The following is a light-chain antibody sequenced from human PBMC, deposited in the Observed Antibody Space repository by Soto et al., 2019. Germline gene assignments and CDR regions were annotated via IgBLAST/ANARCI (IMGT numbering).Light chain of an antibody. CDR1: QGVSRK. CDR2: GAS. Sequence: TQSPATLSVAPGQRVTFSCRASQGVSRKLAWYQHKPGQAPRLLIYGASNRATGIPDRFSGSGSGTDFTLTISRLEPEDFALYYCQQRSTWPTFGQGTRLEIK. J-gene: IGKJ5*01. CDR3: QQRSTWPT. V-gene: IGKV3-11*01.